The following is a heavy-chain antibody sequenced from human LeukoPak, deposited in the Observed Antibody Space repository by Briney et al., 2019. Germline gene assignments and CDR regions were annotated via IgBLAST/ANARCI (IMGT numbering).Heavy chain of an antibody. Sequence: PSETLSLTCTVSGGSISSYYWSCIRQPAGKGLEWIGRIYTSGSTNYNPSLKSRVTMSVDTSKNQFSLKLSSVTAADTAVYYCAREIVGATGEDNHFDYWGQGTLVTVSS. J-gene: IGHJ4*02. D-gene: IGHD1-26*01. V-gene: IGHV4-4*07. CDR3: AREIVGATGEDNHFDY. CDR1: GGSISSYY. CDR2: IYTSGST.